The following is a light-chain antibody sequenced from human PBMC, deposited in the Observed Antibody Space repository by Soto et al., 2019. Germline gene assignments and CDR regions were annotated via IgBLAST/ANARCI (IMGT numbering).Light chain of an antibody. CDR3: QQYNHWPLT. CDR1: QSVDSN. V-gene: IGKV3D-15*01. J-gene: IGKJ4*01. Sequence: EIVMTQSPATLSVSPGDGATLSCRASQSVDSNLAWYQQKPGQTPRLLIYGASTRPTGIPARFSGSGSGTEFTPTIISLQSEDSAVYYCQQYNHWPLTFGGGTKVEIK. CDR2: GAS.